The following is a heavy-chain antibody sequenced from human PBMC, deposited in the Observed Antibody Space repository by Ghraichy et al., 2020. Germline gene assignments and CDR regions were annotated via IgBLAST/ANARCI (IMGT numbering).Heavy chain of an antibody. CDR1: GYTFNTYG. V-gene: IGHV1-18*01. Sequence: ASVKVSCKTSGYTFNTYGITWVRQAPGQGLKWMGWISGYNANARYTPTLQGRVTMTIDTSSSTAYMELKSLKFDDTGVYYCARGLVGYYDSSETYLFDYWGQGTLVTVSA. CDR2: ISGYNANA. CDR3: ARGLVGYYDSSETYLFDY. J-gene: IGHJ4*02. D-gene: IGHD3-22*01.